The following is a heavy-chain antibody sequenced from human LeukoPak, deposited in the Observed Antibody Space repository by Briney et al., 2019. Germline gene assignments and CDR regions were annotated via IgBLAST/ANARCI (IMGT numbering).Heavy chain of an antibody. CDR2: ISSSSSYI. Sequence: GGSLRLSCAASGFTFSSYSTNWVRQAPGKGLEWVSSISSSSSYIYYADSVKGRFTISRDNAKNSLYLQMNSLRAEDTAVYYCARGWGTMVRSQGGMGVWGQGTTVTVSS. D-gene: IGHD3-10*01. CDR3: ARGWGTMVRSQGGMGV. CDR1: GFTFSSYS. V-gene: IGHV3-21*01. J-gene: IGHJ6*02.